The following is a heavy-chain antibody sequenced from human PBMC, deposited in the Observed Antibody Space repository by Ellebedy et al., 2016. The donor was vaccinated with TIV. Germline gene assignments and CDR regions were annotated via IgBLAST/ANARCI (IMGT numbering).Heavy chain of an antibody. Sequence: GESLKISCVVSGFTFSDYTMNWVRHAPGRGLQWVSAIFPGGNTYYADSVKGRFTISRDNSKNTVYLQLSSLRAEDTAVYYCAKDRKPDSGWNFDYWGRGTLVTVSS. J-gene: IGHJ4*02. V-gene: IGHV3-23*01. CDR3: AKDRKPDSGWNFDY. CDR2: IFPGGNT. CDR1: GFTFSDYT. D-gene: IGHD1-26*01.